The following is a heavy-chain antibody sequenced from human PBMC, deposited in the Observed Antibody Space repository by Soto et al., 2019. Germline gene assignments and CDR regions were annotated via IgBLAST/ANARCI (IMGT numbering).Heavy chain of an antibody. Sequence: PGGSLRLSCAASGFPFSDHYMDWVRQAPGKGLEWVGRIRNKANSYTTEYAASVKGRFTISRDDSENSLFLQMISLKSEDTAVYSCASLGDSSTPGLWFFDRGGQGTLVTVSS. CDR2: IRNKANSYTT. D-gene: IGHD6-13*01. V-gene: IGHV3-72*01. CDR3: ASLGDSSTPGLWFFDR. CDR1: GFPFSDHY. J-gene: IGHJ4*02.